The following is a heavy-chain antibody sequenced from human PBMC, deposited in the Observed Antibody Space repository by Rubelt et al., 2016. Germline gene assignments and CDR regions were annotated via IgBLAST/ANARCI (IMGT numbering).Heavy chain of an antibody. V-gene: IGHV4-34*01. CDR1: GGSFSGYY. Sequence: QVQLQQWGAGLLKPSETLSLTCAVYGGSFSGYYWSWIRQPPGKGLEWIGEINHSGSTNYNPSLKSRVTISVGTSKNQFSLKRSSVTAADTAVYYCARDDDSSGYYGHWGQGTLVTVSS. J-gene: IGHJ4*02. CDR2: INHSGST. D-gene: IGHD3-22*01. CDR3: ARDDDSSGYYGH.